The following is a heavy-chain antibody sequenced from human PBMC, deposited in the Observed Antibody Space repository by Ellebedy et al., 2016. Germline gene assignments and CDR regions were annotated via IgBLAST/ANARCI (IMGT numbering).Heavy chain of an antibody. CDR2: IYTSGST. CDR1: GGSISSYY. D-gene: IGHD6-13*01. CDR3: ARDYRIAAAGFSYYYGMDV. V-gene: IGHV4-4*07. J-gene: IGHJ6*02. Sequence: SETLSLTXTVSGGSISSYYWSWIRQPAGKGLEWIGRIYTSGSTNYNPSLKSRVTMSVDTSKNQFSLKLSSVTAADTAVYYCARDYRIAAAGFSYYYGMDVWGQGTTVTVSS.